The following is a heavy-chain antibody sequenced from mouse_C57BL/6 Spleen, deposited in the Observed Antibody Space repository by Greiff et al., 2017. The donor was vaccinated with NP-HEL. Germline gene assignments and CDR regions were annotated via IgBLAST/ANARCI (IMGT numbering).Heavy chain of an antibody. V-gene: IGHV1-69*01. D-gene: IGHD3-2*02. CDR2: IDPSDSYT. CDR1: GYTFTSYW. Sequence: QVQLQQPGAELVMPGASVKLSCKASGYTFTSYWMHWVKQRPGQGLEWIGEIDPSDSYTNYNQKFKGKSTLTVDKSSSTAYMQLSSLTSEDSAVYYCARSGARHFDYWGQGTTLTVSS. CDR3: ARSGARHFDY. J-gene: IGHJ2*01.